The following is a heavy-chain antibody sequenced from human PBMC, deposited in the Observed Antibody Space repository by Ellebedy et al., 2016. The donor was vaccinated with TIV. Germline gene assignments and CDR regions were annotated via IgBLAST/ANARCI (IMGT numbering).Heavy chain of an antibody. Sequence: GGSLRLSCAASGFTFDDYAMHWVRQAPGKGLEWVSGISWNSGSIGYADSVKGRFTISRDNAKNSLYLQMNSLRAEETAVYYCARATDSSGYYRPYYYYYGMDVWGLGTTVTVSS. V-gene: IGHV3-9*01. CDR2: ISWNSGSI. CDR1: GFTFDDYA. CDR3: ARATDSSGYYRPYYYYYGMDV. J-gene: IGHJ6*02. D-gene: IGHD3-22*01.